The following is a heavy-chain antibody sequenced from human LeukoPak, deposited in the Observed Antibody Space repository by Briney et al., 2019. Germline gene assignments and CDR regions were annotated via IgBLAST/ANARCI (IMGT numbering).Heavy chain of an antibody. CDR3: ARDQNWVFDY. V-gene: IGHV3-48*01. D-gene: IGHD7-27*01. CDR2: IRSDTKTI. Sequence: GGSLRLSCAASGFTFNNDPMNRVRQAPGKGLEWVAHIRSDTKTIVYADSVKGRFIISRDNAKNSLSLQMNSLRVEDTAVYYCARDQNWVFDYWGQGTLVTVSS. J-gene: IGHJ4*02. CDR1: GFTFNNDP.